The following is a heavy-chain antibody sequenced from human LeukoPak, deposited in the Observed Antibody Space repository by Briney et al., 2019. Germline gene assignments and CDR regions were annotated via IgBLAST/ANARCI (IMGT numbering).Heavy chain of an antibody. Sequence: PSETLSLTCAVYGGSFGGYYWSWIRQPPGKGLEWIGETNRGGSTNYNPSLKSRVTISVDTSKNQFSLKLSSVTAAGTAVYYCARGYGSGSYYGYWGQGTLVTVSS. V-gene: IGHV4-34*01. J-gene: IGHJ4*02. D-gene: IGHD3-10*01. CDR3: ARGYGSGSYYGY. CDR1: GGSFGGYY. CDR2: TNRGGST.